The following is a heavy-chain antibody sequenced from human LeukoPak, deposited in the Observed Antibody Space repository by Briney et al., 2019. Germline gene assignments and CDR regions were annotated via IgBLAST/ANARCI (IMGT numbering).Heavy chain of an antibody. J-gene: IGHJ5*02. CDR3: ARVPGSGSRWFDP. Sequence: SETLSLTCAVYGGSFSGYYWSWIRQPPGKGLEWIGEINHSGSTNYNPSLKSRVTISVDTSKNQFSLKLSSVTAADTAVYYCARVPGSGSRWFDPWGQGTLVTVSS. V-gene: IGHV4-34*01. CDR1: GGSFSGYY. D-gene: IGHD3-10*01. CDR2: INHSGST.